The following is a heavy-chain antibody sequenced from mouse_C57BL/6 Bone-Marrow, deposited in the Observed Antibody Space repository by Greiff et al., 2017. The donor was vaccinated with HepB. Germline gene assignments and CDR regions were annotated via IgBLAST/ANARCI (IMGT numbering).Heavy chain of an antibody. CDR1: GFTFSSYG. D-gene: IGHD1-1*01. J-gene: IGHJ2*01. Sequence: LVESGGDLVKPGGSLKLSCAASGFTFSSYGMSWVRQTPDKRLEWVATISSGGSYTYYPDSVKGRFTISRDNAKNTLYLQMSSLKSEDTAMYYCARRVADYWGQGTTLTVSS. CDR3: ARRVADY. V-gene: IGHV5-6*02. CDR2: ISSGGSYT.